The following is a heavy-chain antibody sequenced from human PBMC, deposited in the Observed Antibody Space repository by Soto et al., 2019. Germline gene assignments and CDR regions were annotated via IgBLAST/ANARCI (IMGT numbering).Heavy chain of an antibody. V-gene: IGHV3-23*01. CDR1: GFTFSSYA. J-gene: IGHJ4*02. Sequence: GGAQSLSCAGSGFTFSSYAMRWVRQAPGKGLGWVSAISGSGGSTYYADPVKGRFTISRDNSKNTLYLQMNSLRAEDTAVYYCAKVGAYSSGWPLDYWGQGTLVTVSS. D-gene: IGHD6-19*01. CDR2: ISGSGGST. CDR3: AKVGAYSSGWPLDY.